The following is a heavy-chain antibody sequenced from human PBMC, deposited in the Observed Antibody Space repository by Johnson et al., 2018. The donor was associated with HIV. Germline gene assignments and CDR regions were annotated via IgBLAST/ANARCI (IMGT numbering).Heavy chain of an antibody. CDR2: IGTKKDDYAT. D-gene: IGHD3-9*01. CDR1: GFTFSNVW. CDR3: ARGGYYDILTGYYALAAFDI. J-gene: IGHJ3*02. V-gene: IGHV3-73*01. Sequence: VQLVESGGGVVQPGRSLRLSCAASGFTFSNVWMHWVRQAPGKGLEWVGHIGTKKDDYATDYLASLKDRFIVSRDDSKNTAYMQMNSLKTEDTAVYYCARGGYYDILTGYYALAAFDIWGQGTMVTVSS.